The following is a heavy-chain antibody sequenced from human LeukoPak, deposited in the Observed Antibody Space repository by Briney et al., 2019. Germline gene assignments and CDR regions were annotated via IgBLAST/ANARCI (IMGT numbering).Heavy chain of an antibody. CDR2: MNPNSGNT. CDR1: GYTFTSYD. J-gene: IGHJ4*02. Sequence: ASVKVSCKASGYTFTSYDINWARQATGQGLEWMGWMNPNSGNTGYAQKLQGRVTMTTDTSTSTAYMELRSLRSDDTAVYYCARRNRYCSSTSCYFCDYWGQGTLVTVSS. V-gene: IGHV1-8*01. D-gene: IGHD2-2*01. CDR3: ARRNRYCSSTSCYFCDY.